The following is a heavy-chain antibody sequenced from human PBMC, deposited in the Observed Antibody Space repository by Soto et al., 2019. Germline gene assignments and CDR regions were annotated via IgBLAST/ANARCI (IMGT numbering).Heavy chain of an antibody. CDR2: INAGVDGT. D-gene: IGHD3-10*01. V-gene: IGHV1-3*01. Sequence: QVQLVQSGPEMRQPGAPVKVSCKPSGYAPLSPAMHWVRQVPGQLYEWLGWINAGVDGTMYSERFQDRIRITRDTSANTVYMELNALTSEDTAVYYCAREVPGVTSFDYWGQGTLVIVSS. J-gene: IGHJ4*02. CDR3: AREVPGVTSFDY. CDR1: GYAPLSPA.